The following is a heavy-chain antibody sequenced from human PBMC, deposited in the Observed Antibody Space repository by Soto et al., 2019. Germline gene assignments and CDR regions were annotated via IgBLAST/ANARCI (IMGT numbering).Heavy chain of an antibody. D-gene: IGHD3-16*01. J-gene: IGHJ4*02. CDR3: AKVGGRCLMITFGGVNDY. CDR1: GFTFSSFS. Sequence: GGSLRLSCSASGFTFSSFSMHWVRQSPGKGLEYVSHMSSDGGRIYYADSVKGRFTISRDNSKNMLYLQMNSLRAEDTAVYYCAKVGGRCLMITFGGVNDYLGQGTLVTVSS. V-gene: IGHV3-64*04. CDR2: MSSDGGRI.